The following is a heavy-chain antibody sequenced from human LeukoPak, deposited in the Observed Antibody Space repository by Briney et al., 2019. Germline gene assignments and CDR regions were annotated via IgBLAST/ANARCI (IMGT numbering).Heavy chain of an antibody. D-gene: IGHD6-19*01. CDR2: INHSGST. CDR3: ARETEKQWQY. J-gene: IGHJ3*01. Sequence: PSGTLSLTCAVSGGSISSRNWWTWVRQPPGKGLEWIGEINHSGSTNYNPSLKSRVTISVDTSKNQFSLTLSSVTAADTAVYYCARETEKQWQYWGQGTMVTVSS. CDR1: GGSISSRNW. V-gene: IGHV4-4*02.